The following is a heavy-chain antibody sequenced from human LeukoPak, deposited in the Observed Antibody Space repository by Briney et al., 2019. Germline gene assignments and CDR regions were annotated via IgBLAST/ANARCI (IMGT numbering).Heavy chain of an antibody. Sequence: PGGSLRLSCAASGFTFGDYYMSWIRQAPGKGLEWVSYISSSGSTIYYADSVKGRFTISRDNAKNSLYLQMNSLRAEDTAVYYCARGLLRFLEWSFDYWGQGTLVTVSS. CDR1: GFTFGDYY. D-gene: IGHD3-3*01. CDR2: ISSSGSTI. V-gene: IGHV3-11*01. CDR3: ARGLLRFLEWSFDY. J-gene: IGHJ4*02.